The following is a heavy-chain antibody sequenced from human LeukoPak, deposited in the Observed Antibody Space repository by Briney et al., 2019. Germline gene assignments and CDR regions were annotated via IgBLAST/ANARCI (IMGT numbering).Heavy chain of an antibody. CDR1: GFTFDDYA. Sequence: GGSLRLSCAASGFTFDDYAMHWVRQAPGKGLEWVSGISWNSGSIGYADSMKGRFTISRDNAKNSLYLQMNSLRAEDTALYYCAKESGGYDSFYYYGMDVWGQGTTVTVSS. CDR3: AKESGGYDSFYYYGMDV. V-gene: IGHV3-9*01. CDR2: ISWNSGSI. J-gene: IGHJ6*02. D-gene: IGHD5-12*01.